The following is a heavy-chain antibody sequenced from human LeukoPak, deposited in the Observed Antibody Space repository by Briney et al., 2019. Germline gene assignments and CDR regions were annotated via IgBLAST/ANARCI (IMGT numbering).Heavy chain of an antibody. CDR2: INHSGST. CDR1: GGSFSGYD. J-gene: IGHJ3*02. V-gene: IGHV4-34*01. CDR3: ASNQGAAFDI. Sequence: PSETLSLTCAVYGGSFSGYDWSWIRQPPGKGLEWIGEINHSGSTNYNPSLKSRVTISVDTSKNQFSLKLSSVTAADTAVYYCASNQGAAFDIWGQGTMVTVSS.